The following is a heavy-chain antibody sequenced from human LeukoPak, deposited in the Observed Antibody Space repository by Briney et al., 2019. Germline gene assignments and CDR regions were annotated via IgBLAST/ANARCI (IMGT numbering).Heavy chain of an antibody. J-gene: IGHJ5*02. CDR3: ARVSPPYSSSSGRWFDP. CDR1: GYTFTSYD. CDR2: MNPNSGNT. D-gene: IGHD6-13*01. Sequence: ASVKVSCKASGYTFTSYDINWVRQATGQGLEWMGWMNPNSGNTGYAQKFQGRVTITRNTSISTAYMELSSLRSEDTAVYYCARVSPPYSSSSGRWFDPWGQGTLVTVSS. V-gene: IGHV1-8*01.